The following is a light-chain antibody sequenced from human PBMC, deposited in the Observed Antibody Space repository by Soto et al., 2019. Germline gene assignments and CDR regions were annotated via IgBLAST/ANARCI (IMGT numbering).Light chain of an antibody. Sequence: QSVLTQPASVSGSPGQSITISCTGTSSDVGRYNLVSWYQQHPGKAPKLMIYEGSKRPSGVSNRFSGSKSGNTASLTISGLQAEDEADYYCCSYAGSRTHVVFGGGTKLTVL. J-gene: IGLJ2*01. V-gene: IGLV2-23*01. CDR3: CSYAGSRTHVV. CDR1: SSDVGRYNL. CDR2: EGS.